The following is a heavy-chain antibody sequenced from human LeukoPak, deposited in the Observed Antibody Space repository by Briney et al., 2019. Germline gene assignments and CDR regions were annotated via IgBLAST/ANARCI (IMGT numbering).Heavy chain of an antibody. J-gene: IGHJ4*02. D-gene: IGHD3-16*02. CDR1: GFTVSSDH. V-gene: IGHV3-53*01. CDR2: IYAGGTT. Sequence: GGSLRLSCAASGFTVSSDHMSWVRQAPGKGLEWVSVIYAGGTTAYADSVKGRFTISRDTSKDTLYLHMNSLRAEDTARYYCARVWELSFDHWGQGPLVTVSS. CDR3: ARVWELSFDH.